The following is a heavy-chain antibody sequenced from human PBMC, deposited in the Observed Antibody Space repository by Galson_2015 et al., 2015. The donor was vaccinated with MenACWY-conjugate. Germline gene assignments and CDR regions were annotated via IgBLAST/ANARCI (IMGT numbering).Heavy chain of an antibody. D-gene: IGHD2-21*01. CDR2: LYDDGTS. CDR3: AKIVRHPVGPYFDS. V-gene: IGHV3-53*01. CDR1: GFSVTSHF. J-gene: IGHJ4*03. Sequence: SLRLSCAASGFSVTSHFMGWVRQAPGKGLEWVALLYDDGTSRYADSVKGRFTISRDTLRNSLSLQMHGLRAEDTAMYFCAKIVRHPVGPYFDSWGQGTMATVSS.